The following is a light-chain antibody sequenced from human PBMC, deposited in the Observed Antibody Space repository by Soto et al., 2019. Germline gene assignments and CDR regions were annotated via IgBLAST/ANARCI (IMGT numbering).Light chain of an antibody. CDR1: QSISNW. V-gene: IGKV1-5*01. J-gene: IGKJ1*01. CDR2: DAS. CDR3: QQYNIYSWT. Sequence: DIQMTQSPASGSASVGHRVTITCRASQSISNWLALYQQKPGRAPKVLIYDASSLESGVPSRFSGSGSGTEFTLTISSLQPDDIATYYCQQYNIYSWTFGHGTKVDIK.